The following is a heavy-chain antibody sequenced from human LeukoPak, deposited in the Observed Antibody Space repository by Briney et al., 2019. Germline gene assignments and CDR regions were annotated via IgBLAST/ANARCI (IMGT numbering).Heavy chain of an antibody. Sequence: SVKVSCKASGGTFSIYAISWVRQAPGQGLEWMGGIIPIFGTANYVQKFQGRVTITADESTSTAYMELSSLRSEDTAVYYCATSRGLYGDFDNWFDPWGQGTLVTVSS. J-gene: IGHJ5*02. V-gene: IGHV1-69*13. CDR1: GGTFSIYA. CDR3: ATSRGLYGDFDNWFDP. CDR2: IIPIFGTA. D-gene: IGHD4-17*01.